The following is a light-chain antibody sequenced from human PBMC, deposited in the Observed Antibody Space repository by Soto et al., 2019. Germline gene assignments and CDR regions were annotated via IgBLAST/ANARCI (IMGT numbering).Light chain of an antibody. Sequence: EILMTQSPATLSVSPGEGLTLSCRASQSISRTLAWYQQKPGQAPRLLIYAASSRATGIPDRFSGSGSGTDFTLTISNLQPEDFAGYYCQQTYSSPITFGQGTRLEIK. J-gene: IGKJ5*01. CDR3: QQTYSSPIT. V-gene: IGKV3D-15*01. CDR2: AAS. CDR1: QSISRT.